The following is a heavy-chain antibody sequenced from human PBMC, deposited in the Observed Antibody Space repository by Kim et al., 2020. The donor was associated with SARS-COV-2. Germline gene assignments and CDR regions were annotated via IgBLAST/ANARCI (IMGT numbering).Heavy chain of an antibody. Sequence: SETLSLTCAVYGESFTGYYWTWIRQSPGRGLEWIADINSEGDTNYNPSLKSRVTISVDTSKSQFSLKMISVTAADTALYYCARVADSQGRRREFDYWGQGILVTVSP. CDR3: ARVADSQGRRREFDY. CDR2: INSEGDT. J-gene: IGHJ4*02. V-gene: IGHV4-34*01. CDR1: GESFTGYY.